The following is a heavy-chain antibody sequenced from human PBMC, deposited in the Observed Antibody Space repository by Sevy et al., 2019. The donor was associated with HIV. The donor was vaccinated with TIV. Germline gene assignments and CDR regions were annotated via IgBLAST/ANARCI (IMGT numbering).Heavy chain of an antibody. CDR1: XXXXSTXXY. CDR3: XXGGXERLXPXXXX. J-gene: IGHJ4*02. CDR2: IFHTGYX. V-gene: IGHV4-38-2*02. Sequence: SETLSLTXTXXXXXXSTXXYWXWXRQPPGKGLEWIGSIFHTGYXHYNPSLKRRVTISLDTSKNQFSLRLASVTAADXAIYXCXXGGXERLXPXXXXXGQGTLVTVSS. D-gene: IGHD1-1*01.